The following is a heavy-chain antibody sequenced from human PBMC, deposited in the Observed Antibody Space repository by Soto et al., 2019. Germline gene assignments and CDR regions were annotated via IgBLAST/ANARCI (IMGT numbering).Heavy chain of an antibody. J-gene: IGHJ6*02. V-gene: IGHV1-2*04. D-gene: IGHD3-3*01. CDR3: ARVGYDFWSGYYTGEDYYGMDV. Sequence: ASVKVSCKASGYTFTGYYMHWVRQAPGQGLEWMGWINPNSGGTNYAQKFQGWVTMTRDTSISTAYMELSRLRSEDTAVYYCARVGYDFWSGYYTGEDYYGMDVWGQGTTVNVSS. CDR2: INPNSGGT. CDR1: GYTFTGYY.